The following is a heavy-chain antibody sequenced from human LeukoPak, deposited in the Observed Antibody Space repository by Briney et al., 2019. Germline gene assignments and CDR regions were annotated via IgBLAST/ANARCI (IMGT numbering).Heavy chain of an antibody. CDR1: GFTFSSYG. V-gene: IGHV3-30*18. D-gene: IGHD2-15*01. J-gene: IGHJ5*02. CDR2: ISYDGSNK. CDR3: AKDRGPVAGWFDP. Sequence: AGGSLRLSCAASGFTFSSYGMHWVRQAPGKGLEWVAVISYDGSNKYYADSVKGRFTISRDNSKNTLYLQMNSLRAEDTAVYYCAKDRGPVAGWFDPWGQGTLVTVSS.